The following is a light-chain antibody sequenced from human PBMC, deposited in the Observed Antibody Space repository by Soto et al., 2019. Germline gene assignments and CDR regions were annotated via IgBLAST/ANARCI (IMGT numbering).Light chain of an antibody. CDR3: AAWDDSLRGRL. CDR1: SSNVGVNF. J-gene: IGLJ1*01. V-gene: IGLV1-47*01. CDR2: RND. Sequence: QSVLTQPPSASGTPGQRVTISCSGSSSNVGVNFVYWYQHLPGTAPKLLIYRNDQRPSGVPDRFSGSKSGTSSSLAISGLRFEDEADYYCAAWDDSLRGRLFGTGTKGTVL.